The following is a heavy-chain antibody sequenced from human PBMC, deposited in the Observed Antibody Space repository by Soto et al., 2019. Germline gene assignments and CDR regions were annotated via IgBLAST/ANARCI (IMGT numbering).Heavy chain of an antibody. Sequence: KTSETLSLTCAVSGGSINTYYWSWIRQPPGKGLEWSGYIYSTGSTNNNPSLKSRVTLSGDTSKNQFSLKLSSLTTPDPAMYYCARMSPRFHPHRFDPWGQGTLVTVSS. CDR3: ARMSPRFHPHRFDP. V-gene: IGHV4-59*01. J-gene: IGHJ5*02. CDR1: GGSINTYY. D-gene: IGHD3-10*01. CDR2: IYSTGST.